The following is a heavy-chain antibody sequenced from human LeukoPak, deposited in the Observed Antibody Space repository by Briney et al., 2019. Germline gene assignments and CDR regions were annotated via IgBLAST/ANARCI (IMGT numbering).Heavy chain of an antibody. CDR2: IWYDGSNK. CDR1: GFTFSSYG. Sequence: GGSLRLSCAASGFTFSSYGMHWVRQAPGKGLEWVAVIWYDGSNKYYADSVKGRFTISRDNSKNTLYLQMNSLRAEDTAVYYCASVPYCSSTSCHLGENPWGQGTLVTVSS. V-gene: IGHV3-33*01. J-gene: IGHJ5*02. D-gene: IGHD2-2*01. CDR3: ASVPYCSSTSCHLGENP.